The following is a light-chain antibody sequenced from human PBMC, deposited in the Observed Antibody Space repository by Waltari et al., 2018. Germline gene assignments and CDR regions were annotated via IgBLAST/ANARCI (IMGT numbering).Light chain of an antibody. V-gene: IGKV3-15*01. J-gene: IGKJ1*01. Sequence: EIVMTQSPATLSVSPGERATRSCRASQSVSSNLAWYQQKPGQAPRLLLYGASTRATGIPARFSGSGSGTEFTLTISSLQSEDFAVYYCQQYNNWPPWTFGQGTKVEIK. CDR2: GAS. CDR1: QSVSSN. CDR3: QQYNNWPPWT.